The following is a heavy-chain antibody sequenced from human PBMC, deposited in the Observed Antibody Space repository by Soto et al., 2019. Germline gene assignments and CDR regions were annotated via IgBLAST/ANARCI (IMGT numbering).Heavy chain of an antibody. CDR2: ISSSGRTI. D-gene: IGHD3-22*01. Sequence: EVQLVESGGGLVQPGRSLRLSCAASGFTFSNYEMNWVRQAPGKGLEWLSYISSSGRTIYYADSVRGRFTISRDNARNSLYLQLDSLRAEDTAVYYCARETDSSSYLLSWGQGTLVTVSS. CDR1: GFTFSNYE. V-gene: IGHV3-48*03. CDR3: ARETDSSSYLLS. J-gene: IGHJ5*02.